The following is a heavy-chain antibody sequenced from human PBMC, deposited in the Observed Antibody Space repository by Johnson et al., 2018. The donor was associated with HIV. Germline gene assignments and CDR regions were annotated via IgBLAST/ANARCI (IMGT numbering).Heavy chain of an antibody. CDR2: LTTLGT. V-gene: IGHV3-66*02. CDR1: GFTVSSNF. D-gene: IGHD5-18*01. Sequence: VESGGGLVQPGGSLRLSCAASGFTVSSNFMTWVRQPPGKGLYGSLAFLTTLGTYTAAPGGGRSTISTDNSKNTLYLQLNSLRREATAVYYCARGVRNSYGYLLGTFDIWGQGTMVTVSS. J-gene: IGHJ3*02. CDR3: ARGVRNSYGYLLGTFDI.